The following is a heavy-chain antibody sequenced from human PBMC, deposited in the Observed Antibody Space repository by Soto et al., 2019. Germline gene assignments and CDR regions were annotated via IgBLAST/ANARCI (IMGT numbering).Heavy chain of an antibody. D-gene: IGHD1-26*01. J-gene: IGHJ4*02. V-gene: IGHV1-69*06. CDR2: IMSIFRRA. Sequence: SVKVSCKASGGTFKNSAISWVRQVPGQGLEWMGGIMSIFRRADYAQKFQGRVTITADKSTSTVYMELSSLGSEDTAIYYCARAEVGSTTRIDYWGQGTLVTVSS. CDR1: GGTFKNSA. CDR3: ARAEVGSTTRIDY.